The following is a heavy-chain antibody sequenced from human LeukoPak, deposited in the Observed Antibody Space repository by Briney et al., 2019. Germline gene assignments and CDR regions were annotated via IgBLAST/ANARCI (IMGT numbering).Heavy chain of an antibody. CDR1: GFTFTDY. V-gene: IGHV3-72*01. J-gene: IGHJ4*02. CDR2: SRNKANSYTT. D-gene: IGHD1-26*01. CDR3: VRSGSYSPFDY. Sequence: GGSLRLSCAAASGFTFTDYISWIRQAPGKGLEWVGRSRNKANSYTTEYAASVEGRFTISRDDSKNSLYLQMNSLKTEDTAVYWCVRSGSYSPFDYWGQGTLVTVSS.